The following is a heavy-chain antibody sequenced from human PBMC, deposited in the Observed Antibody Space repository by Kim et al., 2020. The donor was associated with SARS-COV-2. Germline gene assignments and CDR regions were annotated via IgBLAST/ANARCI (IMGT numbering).Heavy chain of an antibody. J-gene: IGHJ4*02. D-gene: IGHD3-3*02. V-gene: IGHV3-30-3*01. CDR2: ISYDGSNK. CDR3: ARALLALDY. CDR1: GFTFSSYA. Sequence: GGSLRLSCAASGFTFSSYAMHWVRQAPGKGLEWVAVISYDGSNKYYADSVKGRFTISRDNSKNTLYLQMNSLRAEDTAVYYCARALLALDYWGQGTLVTVSS.